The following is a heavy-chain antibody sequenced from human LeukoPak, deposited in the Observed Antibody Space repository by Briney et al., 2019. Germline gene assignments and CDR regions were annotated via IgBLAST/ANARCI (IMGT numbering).Heavy chain of an antibody. V-gene: IGHV4-31*03. D-gene: IGHD3-9*01. Sequence: SETLSLTCTVSGGSISSGGYYWSWIRQHPGKGLEWIGYIYYSGSTYYNPSLKSRVTISVDTSKNQFSLKLSSVTAADTAVYYCARESYDILTGYYYYGMDVWGQGTTVTVSS. CDR2: IYYSGST. CDR1: GGSISSGGYY. CDR3: ARESYDILTGYYYYGMDV. J-gene: IGHJ6*02.